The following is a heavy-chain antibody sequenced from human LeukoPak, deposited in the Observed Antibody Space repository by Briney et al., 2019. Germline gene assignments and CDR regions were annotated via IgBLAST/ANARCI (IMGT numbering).Heavy chain of an antibody. V-gene: IGHV4-59*01. CDR1: GGSISSYY. Sequence: SETLSLTCTASGGSISSYYWSWIRQPPGKGLEWIGYIYYSGSTNYNPSLKSRVTISVDTSKNQFSLKLSSVTAADTAVYYCARVMVTANAFDIWGQGTMVTVSS. D-gene: IGHD5-18*01. CDR3: ARVMVTANAFDI. J-gene: IGHJ3*02. CDR2: IYYSGST.